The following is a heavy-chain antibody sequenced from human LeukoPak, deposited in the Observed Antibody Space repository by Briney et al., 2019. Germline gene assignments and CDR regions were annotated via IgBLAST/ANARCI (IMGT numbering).Heavy chain of an antibody. CDR1: GYTFSGYY. V-gene: IGHV1-2*02. D-gene: IGHD6-19*01. J-gene: IGHJ4*02. CDR3: ASSIAVAGTGFDY. Sequence: ASVKVSCKASGYTFSGYYMHWVRQAPGQGLEWMGWINPNSGGTNYAQKFQGRVTMTRDTSISTAYMELSRLRSDDTAVYYCASSIAVAGTGFDYWGQGTLVTVSS. CDR2: INPNSGGT.